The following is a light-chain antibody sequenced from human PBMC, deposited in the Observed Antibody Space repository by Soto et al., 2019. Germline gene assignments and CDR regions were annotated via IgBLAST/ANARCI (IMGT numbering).Light chain of an antibody. CDR1: QNVYSN. V-gene: IGKV3-20*01. J-gene: IGKJ5*01. CDR3: QQYGSSPDP. CDR2: GAS. Sequence: TQSPATMSLSPWDRATLSCRASQNVYSNLAWYQQKPGQAPRLLIYGASTRATGIPARFSGSGSGTDFTLTISRLEPEDFAVYYCQQYGSSPDPFGQGTRLEI.